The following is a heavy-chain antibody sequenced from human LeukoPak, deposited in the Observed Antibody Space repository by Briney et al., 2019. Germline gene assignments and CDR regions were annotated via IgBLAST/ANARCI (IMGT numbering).Heavy chain of an antibody. V-gene: IGHV3-53*01. CDR3: ARDSAGNQYSSGNFDL. Sequence: GGSLRLSCAASGFAVKSSYMNWVCQAPGKGLEWVSVLYAGGESYYADSVLGRFTISRDNSNNTVFLEMNSLTADDTAVYFCARDSAGNQYSSGNFDLWGQGTLVTVSS. CDR1: GFAVKSSY. J-gene: IGHJ4*02. CDR2: LYAGGES. D-gene: IGHD3-10*01.